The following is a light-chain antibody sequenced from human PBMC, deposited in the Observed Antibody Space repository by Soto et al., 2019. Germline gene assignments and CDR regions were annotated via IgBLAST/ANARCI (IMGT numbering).Light chain of an antibody. CDR2: EVT. CDR3: SSYAGSSNV. V-gene: IGLV2-14*01. CDR1: NSDVGDYNY. J-gene: IGLJ1*01. Sequence: QSALTQPASVSGSPGQSITITCAGTNSDVGDYNYVSWYQLHPGKAPKLIIYEVTNRPSAVSDRFSGSKSGNTASLTISGLQTEDEAEYYCSSYAGSSNVFGTGTKLTVL.